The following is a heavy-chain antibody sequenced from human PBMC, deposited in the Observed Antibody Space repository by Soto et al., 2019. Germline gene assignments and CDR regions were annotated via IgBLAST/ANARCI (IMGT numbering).Heavy chain of an antibody. CDR1: GGTFSSYA. D-gene: IGHD3-10*01. CDR3: AREKKIGRKLLSTYYGMDA. Sequence: QVQLVQSGAEVKKPGSSVKVSCKASGGTFSSYAISWVRQAPGQGLEWMGGIIPIFGTANYAQKFQGRVTITADKSRSKAYMELSSLRSEDTALYYGAREKKIGRKLLSTYYGMDAWAKGPRSPSP. CDR2: IIPIFGTA. J-gene: IGHJ6*02. V-gene: IGHV1-69*06.